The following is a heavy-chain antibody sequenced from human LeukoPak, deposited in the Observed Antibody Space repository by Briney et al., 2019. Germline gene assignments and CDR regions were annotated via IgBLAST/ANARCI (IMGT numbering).Heavy chain of an antibody. CDR1: GFTVSSNY. V-gene: IGHV3-53*01. D-gene: IGHD3-22*01. J-gene: IGHJ4*02. Sequence: GGSLRLSCAASGFTVSSNYMSWVRQAPGNGLEWVSVIYSGGSTYYADSVKGRFTISRDNSKNTLYLQMNSLRAEDTAVYYCARGFNYYDSSGYFGPRYFDYWGQGTLVTVSS. CDR2: IYSGGST. CDR3: ARGFNYYDSSGYFGPRYFDY.